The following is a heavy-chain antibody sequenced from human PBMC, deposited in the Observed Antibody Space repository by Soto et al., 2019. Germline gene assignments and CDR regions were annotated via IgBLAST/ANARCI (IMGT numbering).Heavy chain of an antibody. D-gene: IGHD3-22*01. J-gene: IGHJ5*02. V-gene: IGHV1-2*04. CDR3: ARGSRPPYYYDSSGYHWFDP. CDR1: GYTFTGYY. CDR2: INPNSGGT. Sequence: GASVKVSCKASGYTFTGYYMHWVRQAPGQGLEWMGWINPNSGGTNYAQKFQGWVTMTRDTSIGTAYMELSRLRSDDTAVYYCARGSRPPYYYDSSGYHWFDPWGQGTLVTVSS.